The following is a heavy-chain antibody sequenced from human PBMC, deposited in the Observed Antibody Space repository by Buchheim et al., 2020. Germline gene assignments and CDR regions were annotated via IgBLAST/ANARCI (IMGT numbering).Heavy chain of an antibody. CDR1: GFTFSSYG. J-gene: IGHJ6*02. CDR3: ARDDTVGVAASPVYYYYGMDV. V-gene: IGHV3-33*01. CDR2: IWYDGSNK. D-gene: IGHD6-6*01. Sequence: QVQLVESGGGVVQPGRSLRLSCAASGFTFSSYGMHWVRRAPGKGLEWVAVIWYDGSNKYYADSVKGRFTISRDNSKNTLYLQMNSLRAEDTAVYYCARDDTVGVAASPVYYYYGMDVWGQGTT.